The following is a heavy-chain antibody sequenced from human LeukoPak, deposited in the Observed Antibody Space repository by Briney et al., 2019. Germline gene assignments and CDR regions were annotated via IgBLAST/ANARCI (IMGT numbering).Heavy chain of an antibody. D-gene: IGHD3-10*01. V-gene: IGHV3-23*01. CDR3: AKDRDEGDI. Sequence: PSETLSLTCTVSGGSISSSRYYWGWIRPAPGKGLDLVSSIGPSDGSTYYADSVKGRFTISRDNSKNTLYLQMNSLRAEDTAVYYCAKDRDEGDIWGQGTMVTVSS. CDR1: GGSISSSRYY. J-gene: IGHJ3*02. CDR2: IGPSDGST.